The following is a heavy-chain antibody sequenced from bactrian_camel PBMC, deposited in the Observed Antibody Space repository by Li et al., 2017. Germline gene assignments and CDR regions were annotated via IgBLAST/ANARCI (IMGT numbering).Heavy chain of an antibody. CDR1: GITFSRHD. V-gene: IGHV3S40*01. CDR3: ARGVGMWFNELNY. Sequence: VQLVESGGGLVQPGESLRLSCLASGITFSRHDMSWVRQAPGKGLEWVSVINTGDGTTLYSDSVKGRFTISSDNAKNTVSLQMNSLKPEDAAMYYCARGVGMWFNELNYWGQGTQVTVS. CDR2: INTGDGTT. D-gene: IGHD2*01. J-gene: IGHJ4*01.